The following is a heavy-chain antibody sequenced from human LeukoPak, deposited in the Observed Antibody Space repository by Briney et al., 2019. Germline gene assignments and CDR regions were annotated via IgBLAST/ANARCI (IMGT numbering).Heavy chain of an antibody. J-gene: IGHJ5*02. V-gene: IGHV1-18*01. D-gene: IGHD1-1*01. CDR2: ISVYNGNT. CDR3: ARDQLSRGVWFDP. Sequence: AASVKVSCKASGYTFTSYGISWVRQAPGQGLEWMGWISVYNGNTNYAQKLRGRVTMTTDTSTSTAYMELRSLRSDDTAVYYCARDQLSRGVWFDPWGQGTLVTVSS. CDR1: GYTFTSYG.